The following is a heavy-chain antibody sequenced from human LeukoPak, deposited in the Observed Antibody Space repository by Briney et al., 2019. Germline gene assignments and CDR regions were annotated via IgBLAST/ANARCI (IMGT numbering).Heavy chain of an antibody. CDR3: ANVWVVYSGYY. J-gene: IGHJ4*02. D-gene: IGHD2-15*01. CDR2: ISGSGGST. Sequence: GGSLRLSCAASGFTFSSYAMSWVRQAPGKGLEWVSAISGSGGSTYYADSVKGRFTISRDNSKNTLYLQMNSLRAEDTAVYYCANVWVVYSGYYWGQGTLVTVSS. V-gene: IGHV3-23*01. CDR1: GFTFSSYA.